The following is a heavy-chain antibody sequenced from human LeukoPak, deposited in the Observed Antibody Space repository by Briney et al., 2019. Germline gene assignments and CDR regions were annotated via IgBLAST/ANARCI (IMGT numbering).Heavy chain of an antibody. V-gene: IGHV4-4*09. CDR1: GGSISRYY. D-gene: IGHD3-10*01. CDR3: ARLGSGVRGVRQMNWFDP. CDR2: IYTSGIT. Sequence: PSETLSLTCTVSGGSISRYYWSWIRQTPGKGLEWIGFIYTSGITIYNPSLKSRVTISVDTSKNQFSLKLSSVTAADTAVYYCARLGSGVRGVRQMNWFDPWGQGTLVTVSS. J-gene: IGHJ5*02.